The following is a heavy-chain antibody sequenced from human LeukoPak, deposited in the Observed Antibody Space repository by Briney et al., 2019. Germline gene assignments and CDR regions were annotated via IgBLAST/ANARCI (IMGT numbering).Heavy chain of an antibody. CDR2: MAPNSGNT. Sequence: ASVKVSCKASGGTFSSYAIGWVRQAPGQGLEWMGWMAPNSGNTHSAQKFQDRVTMTRDTSTSTAYMELSSLRSDDTAVYYCARMTSVTTHWGQGTLVTVSS. D-gene: IGHD4-17*01. J-gene: IGHJ4*02. V-gene: IGHV1-8*02. CDR3: ARMTSVTTH. CDR1: GGTFSSYA.